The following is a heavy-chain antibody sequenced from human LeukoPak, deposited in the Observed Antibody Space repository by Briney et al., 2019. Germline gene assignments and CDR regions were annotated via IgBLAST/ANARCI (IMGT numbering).Heavy chain of an antibody. CDR2: IKSKTDGGTT. CDR1: GFTFSNAW. V-gene: IGHV3-15*01. J-gene: IGHJ4*02. CDR3: TTTRKGYSSSWYY. D-gene: IGHD6-13*01. Sequence: GSLRLSCAASGFTFSNAWMSWVRQAPGKGLEWVGRIKSKTDGGTTDYAAPVKGRFTISRDDSKNTLYLQMNSLKTEDTAVYYCTTTRKGYSSSWYYWGQGTLVTVSS.